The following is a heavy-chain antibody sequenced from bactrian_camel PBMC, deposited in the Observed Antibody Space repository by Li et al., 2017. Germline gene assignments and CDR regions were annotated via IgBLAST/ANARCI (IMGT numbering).Heavy chain of an antibody. D-gene: IGHD3*01. Sequence: QLVESGGGSVQAGESLRLSCAASEYTDNKYSMGWFRQVPGKERERVAAVDTDGKTLYADSVKGRFTIAKDNAKNTLYLQMNSLKPEDTAMYYCAADRSRMTTMQTLGFTPRYWGQGTQVTVS. V-gene: IGHV3S55*01. J-gene: IGHJ4*01. CDR2: VDTDGKT. CDR1: EYTDNKYS. CDR3: AADRSRMTTMQTLGFTPRY.